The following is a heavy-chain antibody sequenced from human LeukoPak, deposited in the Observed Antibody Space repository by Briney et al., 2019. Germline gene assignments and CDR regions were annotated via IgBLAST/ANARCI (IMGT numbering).Heavy chain of an antibody. CDR3: ARDQVHFVLAVAGPGF. V-gene: IGHV3-30*04. J-gene: IGHJ4*02. D-gene: IGHD6-19*01. CDR1: GFTFSSYA. CDR2: ISYDGSNK. Sequence: PGGSLRLSCAASGFTFSSYAMHWVRQAPGKGLEWVAVISYDGSNKYYADSVKGRFTISRDNSKNTLYLQMNSLRAEDTAVYCCARDQVHFVLAVAGPGFWGQGTLVTVSS.